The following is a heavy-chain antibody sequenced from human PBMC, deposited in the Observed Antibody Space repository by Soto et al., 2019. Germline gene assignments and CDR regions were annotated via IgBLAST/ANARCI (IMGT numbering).Heavy chain of an antibody. D-gene: IGHD3-16*01. CDR2: ISPNSRDR. CDR3: GRGTPSADGPYIDF. V-gene: IGHV1-2*02. Sequence: ASVKVSCKASAYTFTAYDIHCVRQTPVQGREWMGWISPNSRDRNNAQKFQGRVTMTRDAYTRTAYIELSRLRSADTAVYYCGRGTPSADGPYIDFWGHGTLVTVSS. CDR1: AYTFTAYD. J-gene: IGHJ4*01.